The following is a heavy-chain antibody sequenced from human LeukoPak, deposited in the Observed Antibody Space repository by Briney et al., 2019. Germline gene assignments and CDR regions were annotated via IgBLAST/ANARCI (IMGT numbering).Heavy chain of an antibody. J-gene: IGHJ4*02. Sequence: AGGSLRLSCTASGFTFSDYAMSWVRQAPGKGLEWVSGISGSGGSIRYADSVKGRFIISRDNSKNTLYLQVNSLRAEDTAVYYCAKGEDGYNYYFDYWGQETLVTVSS. CDR1: GFTFSDYA. CDR2: ISGSGGSI. D-gene: IGHD5-24*01. V-gene: IGHV3-23*01. CDR3: AKGEDGYNYYFDY.